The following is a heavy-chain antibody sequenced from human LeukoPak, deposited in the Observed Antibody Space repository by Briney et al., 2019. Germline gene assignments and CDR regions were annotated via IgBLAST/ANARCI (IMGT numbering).Heavy chain of an antibody. V-gene: IGHV3-11*04. D-gene: IGHD6-19*01. CDR3: ARKDFSSGSFTY. J-gene: IGHJ4*02. CDR1: GFNFNPYY. CDR2: IGLHGYPL. Sequence: PGGSLRLSCVVSGFNFNPYYVSWIRQAPGKGLEWISYIGLHGYPLDYADSVKGRFTISRDNAKNSLYLDMTSLTAEDTAVYYCARKDFSSGSFTYWGQGTLVTVSS.